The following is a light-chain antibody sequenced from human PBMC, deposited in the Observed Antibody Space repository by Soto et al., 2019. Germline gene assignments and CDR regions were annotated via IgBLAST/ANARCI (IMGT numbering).Light chain of an antibody. Sequence: DIVLTQSPATLSLSPREGAALSCRASQSVNTYLAWYQQKTGQAPRLLIYDASNRATGIPARFSGTGSGTDFTLAISSLEPEDFAVYYCQQRSTWPHTFGPGTKVEI. CDR2: DAS. CDR1: QSVNTY. J-gene: IGKJ3*01. CDR3: QQRSTWPHT. V-gene: IGKV3-11*01.